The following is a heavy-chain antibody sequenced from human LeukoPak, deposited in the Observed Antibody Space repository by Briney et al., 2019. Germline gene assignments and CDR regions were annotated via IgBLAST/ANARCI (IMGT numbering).Heavy chain of an antibody. CDR1: KFAFSSYT. D-gene: IGHD1-26*01. CDR3: GKNRYSGSLSPFDI. Sequence: GGSLRLSCAASKFAFSSYTMSWVRQAPGKGLEWVSAISGGGGNTYYADSVKGRFTIPRDNSKNTLYLQMNSLRAEGTAVYYCGKNRYSGSLSPFDIWGQGTMVTVSS. V-gene: IGHV3-23*01. CDR2: ISGGGGNT. J-gene: IGHJ3*02.